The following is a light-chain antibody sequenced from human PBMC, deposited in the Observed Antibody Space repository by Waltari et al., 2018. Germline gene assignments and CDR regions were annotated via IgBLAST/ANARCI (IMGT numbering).Light chain of an antibody. CDR1: SSVSSY. Sequence: EIVFTQSPATLSWSPGARATLPCRARSSVSSYLGWYQQKPGQAPRPLIYDASHRATGIPARFSGSGSGTDFTLTISSLEPEDFAVYYCQQRSNWPLTFGGGTKVEIK. CDR2: DAS. CDR3: QQRSNWPLT. V-gene: IGKV3-11*01. J-gene: IGKJ4*01.